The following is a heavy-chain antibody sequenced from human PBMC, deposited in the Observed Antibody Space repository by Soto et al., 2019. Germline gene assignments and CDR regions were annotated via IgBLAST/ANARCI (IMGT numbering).Heavy chain of an antibody. J-gene: IGHJ4*02. V-gene: IGHV3-74*01. Sequence: PGGSLRLSCAASGFTFSSYWMHWVRQAPGKGLVWVSRINSDGSSTSYADSVKGRFTISRDNAKNTLYLQMNSPRAEDTAVYYCAKSHTAYDFWSGNNYFDYWGQGTLVTVSS. CDR1: GFTFSSYW. CDR3: AKSHTAYDFWSGNNYFDY. D-gene: IGHD3-3*01. CDR2: INSDGSST.